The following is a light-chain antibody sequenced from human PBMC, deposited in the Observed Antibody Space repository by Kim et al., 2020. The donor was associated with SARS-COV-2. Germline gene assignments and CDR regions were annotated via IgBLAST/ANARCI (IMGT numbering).Light chain of an antibody. CDR1: SGSVSTTSY. Sequence: QTVVTQEPSFSVSPGGTVTLTCGLSSGSVSTTSYPSWYQQTPGQAPRTLIYNTNTRSSGVPDRFSGSILGDKVALTITGAQADDESDYYCVLHMRGGIWVFGGGTQLTVL. CDR2: NTN. CDR3: VLHMRGGIWV. V-gene: IGLV8-61*01. J-gene: IGLJ3*02.